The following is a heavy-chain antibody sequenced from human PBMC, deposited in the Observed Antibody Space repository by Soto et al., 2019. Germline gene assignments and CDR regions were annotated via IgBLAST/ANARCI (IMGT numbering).Heavy chain of an antibody. J-gene: IGHJ3*01. D-gene: IGHD3-16*01. CDR2: IRHDGSEK. Sequence: PGGSLRLACTASKFTFSVYWMSWVRQAPGKGLEWVANIRHDGSEKFYVDSVKGRFTVSRDNAKNSLYLQMNSLRAEDTAVYYCARDTLSAFDGWDQGKMVTFSS. V-gene: IGHV3-7*01. CDR1: KFTFSVYW. CDR3: ARDTLSAFDG.